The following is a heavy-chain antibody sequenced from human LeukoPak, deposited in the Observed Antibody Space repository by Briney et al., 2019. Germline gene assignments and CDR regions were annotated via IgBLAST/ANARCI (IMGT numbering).Heavy chain of an antibody. Sequence: SETLSLTCTVSGGSIRSYYWSWIRRPAGKGLEWIGRIYTSGSTNYNPSLKSRVTISVDTSKNQFSLKLSSVTAADTAVYYCARENSSGLYYYYYMDVWGKGTTVTISS. CDR2: IYTSGST. CDR1: GGSIRSYY. CDR3: ARENSSGLYYYYYMDV. V-gene: IGHV4-4*07. J-gene: IGHJ6*03. D-gene: IGHD6-19*01.